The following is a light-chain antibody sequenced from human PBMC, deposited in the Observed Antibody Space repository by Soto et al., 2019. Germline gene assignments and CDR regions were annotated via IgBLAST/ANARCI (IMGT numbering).Light chain of an antibody. V-gene: IGLV1-40*01. J-gene: IGLJ3*02. CDR1: SSNIGAGYD. CDR3: QSYDNRLSGVV. Sequence: VLTQPPSVSGAPGQRVTISCTGSSSNIGAGYDVHWYQQLPGTAPKLLIYANNNRPSGVPDRFSGSRSGTSASLAITGLQAEDEADYYCQSYDNRLSGVVFGGGTKLTVL. CDR2: ANN.